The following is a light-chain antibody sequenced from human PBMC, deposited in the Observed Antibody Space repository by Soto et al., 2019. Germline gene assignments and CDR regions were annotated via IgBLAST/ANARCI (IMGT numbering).Light chain of an antibody. CDR2: DVT. V-gene: IGLV2-14*03. Sequence: QSALTQPASVSGSPGQSITISCTGTDSDVGGYNYVSWYQQYPGKAPKMMIYDVTYRPSGISNRFSGSKSGNTASLTISGLQDDDEADYYCSSYAGNSTLVFGSGTKVTVL. CDR3: SSYAGNSTLV. J-gene: IGLJ1*01. CDR1: DSDVGGYNY.